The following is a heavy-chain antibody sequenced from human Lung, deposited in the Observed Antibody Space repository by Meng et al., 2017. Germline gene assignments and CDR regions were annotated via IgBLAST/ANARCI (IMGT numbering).Heavy chain of an antibody. CDR1: GDSVSSNSAA. J-gene: IGHJ4*02. V-gene: IGHV6-1*01. CDR2: TYYRSKLYN. D-gene: IGHD6-19*01. Sequence: QVHLRQSGPGLGKTSQTLSLTCATSGDSVSSNSAAWNWSRQSPSGGIEWLGRTYYRSKLYNGYAVSVRSRITINPHTSKNQFSLQLNSVTPEDTVVYYCARSQQWLDSWGQGTLVTVSS. CDR3: ARSQQWLDS.